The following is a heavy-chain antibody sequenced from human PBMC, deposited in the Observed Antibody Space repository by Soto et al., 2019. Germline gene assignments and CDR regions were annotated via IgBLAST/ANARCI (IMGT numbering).Heavy chain of an antibody. CDR2: INHSGST. CDR1: GGSFSGYY. J-gene: IGHJ4*02. V-gene: IGHV4-34*01. CDR3: ARVGGYSYGYFDY. Sequence: SETLSLTCAVYGGSFSGYYWSWIRQPPGKGLEWIGEINHSGSTNYNPSLKSRVTISVDTSKNQFSLKLSSVTAADTAVYYCARVGGYSYGYFDYWGQGTLVTVSS. D-gene: IGHD5-18*01.